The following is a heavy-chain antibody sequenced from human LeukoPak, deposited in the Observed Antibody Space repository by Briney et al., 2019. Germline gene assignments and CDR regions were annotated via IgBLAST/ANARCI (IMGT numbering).Heavy chain of an antibody. J-gene: IGHJ4*02. V-gene: IGHV1-24*01. CDR2: FDPEDGET. CDR3: ATQNIVVVPAARFDY. D-gene: IGHD2-2*01. Sequence: ASVKVSCKVSGYTLIELSMHWVRQAPGKGLEWMGGFDPEDGETIYAQKFQGRVTMTEDTSTDTAYMELSSLRSEDTAVCYCATQNIVVVPAARFDYWGQGTLVTVSS. CDR1: GYTLIELS.